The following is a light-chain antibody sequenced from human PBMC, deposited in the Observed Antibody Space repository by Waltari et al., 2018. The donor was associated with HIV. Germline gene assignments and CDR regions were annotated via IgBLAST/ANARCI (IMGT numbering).Light chain of an antibody. CDR2: DAS. Sequence: EMVMTQSPANLSVSPGERATLSCRASQSVSSNLAWYQQKPGQAPRLLIYDASTRATGIPARFSGSGSGTEFTLTISSLQSEDSAVYYCQQYNNWYTFAQGTKLEIK. J-gene: IGKJ2*01. CDR1: QSVSSN. V-gene: IGKV3D-15*01. CDR3: QQYNNWYT.